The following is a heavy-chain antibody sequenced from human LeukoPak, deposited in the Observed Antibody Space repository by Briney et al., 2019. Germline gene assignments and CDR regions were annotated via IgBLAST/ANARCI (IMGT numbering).Heavy chain of an antibody. V-gene: IGHV3-30-3*01. Sequence: GGSLRLSCAASGFTFSGYAMHWVRQAPGKWLEWVAFISYDGSNDYYADSVKGRFTISRDNSKNTLYLQMNSLRAEDTAVYYCATNGPGIAVAGYVDYWGQGTLVTVSS. D-gene: IGHD6-19*01. CDR2: ISYDGSND. J-gene: IGHJ4*02. CDR1: GFTFSGYA. CDR3: ATNGPGIAVAGYVDY.